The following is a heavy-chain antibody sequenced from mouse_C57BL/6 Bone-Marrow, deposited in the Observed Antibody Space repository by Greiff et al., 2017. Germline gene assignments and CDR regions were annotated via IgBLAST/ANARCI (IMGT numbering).Heavy chain of an antibody. CDR2: INPNNGGT. V-gene: IGHV1-18*01. J-gene: IGHJ4*01. CDR3: ARSYGNYGAYAMDY. D-gene: IGHD2-1*01. Sequence: EVQLQQSGPELVKPGASVKIPCKASGYTFTDYNMDWVKQSHGKSLEWIGDINPNNGGTIYNQKFKGKATLTVDKSSSTAYMELRSLTSEDTAVYYCARSYGNYGAYAMDYWGQGTSVTVSS. CDR1: GYTFTDYN.